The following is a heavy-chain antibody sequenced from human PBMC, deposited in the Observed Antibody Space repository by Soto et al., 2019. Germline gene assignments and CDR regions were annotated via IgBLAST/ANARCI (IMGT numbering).Heavy chain of an antibody. V-gene: IGHV3-33*01. CDR3: ARDYYDFWSGYSYGMDV. D-gene: IGHD3-3*01. CDR1: GFTFSSYG. CDR2: IWYDGSNK. Sequence: SLRLSCAASGFTFSSYGMHWVRQAPGKGLEWVAVIWYDGSNKYYADSVKGRFTISRDNSKNTLYLQMNSLRAEGTAVYYCARDYYDFWSGYSYGMDVWGQGTTVTVSS. J-gene: IGHJ6*02.